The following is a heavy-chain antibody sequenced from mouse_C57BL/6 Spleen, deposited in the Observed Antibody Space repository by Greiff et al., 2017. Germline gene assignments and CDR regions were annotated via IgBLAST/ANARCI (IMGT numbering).Heavy chain of an antibody. CDR1: GFTFSSYA. J-gene: IGHJ2*01. D-gene: IGHD2-4*01. Sequence: EVQRVESGGGLVKPGGSLKLSCAASGFTFSSYAMSWVRQTPEKRLEWVATISDGGSYTYYPDNVKGRFTISRDNAKNNLYLQMSHLKSEDTAMYYCARDRYDYDDGTVDYWRQGTTLTVSS. CDR3: ARDRYDYDDGTVDY. CDR2: ISDGGSYT. V-gene: IGHV5-4*01.